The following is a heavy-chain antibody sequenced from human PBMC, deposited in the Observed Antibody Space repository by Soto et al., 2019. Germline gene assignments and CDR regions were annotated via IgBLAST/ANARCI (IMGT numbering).Heavy chain of an antibody. CDR2: IYHSGST. V-gene: IGHV4-4*02. CDR3: ATQQLPSRYFDS. Sequence: TSETLSLTCIVSGGSISISSWWSWVRQPPGKGLEWIGEIYHSGSTNYNPSLKSRVTISVDKSKNQFSLKLNSVTAADTAVYYCATQQLPSRYFDSWGQGTLVTVSS. CDR1: GGSISISSW. D-gene: IGHD6-13*01. J-gene: IGHJ4*02.